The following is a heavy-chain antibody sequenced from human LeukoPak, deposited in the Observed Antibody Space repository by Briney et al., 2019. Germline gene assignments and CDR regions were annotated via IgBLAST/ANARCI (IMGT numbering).Heavy chain of an antibody. D-gene: IGHD3-10*01. CDR2: IYYSGST. CDR3: ARRNIWFGEFSFDY. V-gene: IGHV4-39*01. CDR1: GGSISSSSYY. J-gene: IGHJ4*02. Sequence: PSETLSLTCTVSGGSISSSSYYWGWIRQPPGKGLEWIGSIYYSGSTYYNPSLKSRVTISVDTSKNQFSLKLSSVTAADTAVYYCARRNIWFGEFSFDYWGQGTLVTVSS.